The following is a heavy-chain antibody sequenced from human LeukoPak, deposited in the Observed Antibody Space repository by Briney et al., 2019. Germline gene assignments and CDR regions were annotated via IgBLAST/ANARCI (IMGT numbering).Heavy chain of an antibody. J-gene: IGHJ5*02. Sequence: GGSLRLSCAASGFTFSSYWMSWVRQAPGKGLEWVANIKQDGSEKYYVDSVKGRFTISRDNAKNSLYLQTNSLRAEDTAVYYCAGAPPRTTVTTNWFDPWGQGTLVTVSS. CDR2: IKQDGSEK. D-gene: IGHD4-17*01. V-gene: IGHV3-7*01. CDR3: AGAPPRTTVTTNWFDP. CDR1: GFTFSSYW.